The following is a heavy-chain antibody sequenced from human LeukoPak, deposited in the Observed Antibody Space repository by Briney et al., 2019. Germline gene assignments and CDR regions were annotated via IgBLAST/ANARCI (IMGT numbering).Heavy chain of an antibody. CDR1: GFTFSSYA. CDR2: ISYDGSNK. V-gene: IGHV3-30*01. Sequence: GGSLRLSCAASGFTFSSYAMHWVRQAPGKGLEWVAVISYDGSNKYYADSVKGRFTISRDNSKNTLYLQMNSLRAEDTAVYYCARDRGRGYGSGSYNYYWGQGTLVTVSS. CDR3: ARDRGRGYGSGSYNYY. D-gene: IGHD3-10*01. J-gene: IGHJ4*02.